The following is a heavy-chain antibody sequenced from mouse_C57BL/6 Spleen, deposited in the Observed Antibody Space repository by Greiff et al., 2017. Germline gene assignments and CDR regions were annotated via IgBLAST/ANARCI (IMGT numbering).Heavy chain of an antibody. D-gene: IGHD2-14*01. CDR1: GYTFTSYW. CDR3: ARWEGVRQGDYYAMDY. Sequence: QVQLKQPGAELVRPGSSVKLSCKASGYTFTSYWMHWVKQRPIQGLEWIGNIDPSDSETHYNQKFKDKATLTVDKSSSTAYMQLSSLTSEDSAVYYCARWEGVRQGDYYAMDYWGQGTSVTVSS. CDR2: IDPSDSET. V-gene: IGHV1-52*01. J-gene: IGHJ4*01.